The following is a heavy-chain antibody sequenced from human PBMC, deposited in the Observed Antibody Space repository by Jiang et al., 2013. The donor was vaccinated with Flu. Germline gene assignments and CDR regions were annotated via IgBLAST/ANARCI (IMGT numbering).Heavy chain of an antibody. CDR1: GYSFTSYW. Sequence: VQLVESGAEVKKPGESLKISCKGSGYSFTSYWIGWVRQMPGKGLEWMGIIYPGDSDTRYSPSFQGQVTISADKSISTAYLQWSSLKASDTAMYYCARIICGGDCYSGLGFFDYWGQGTLVTVSS. CDR3: ARIICGGDCYSGLGFFDY. D-gene: IGHD2-21*02. J-gene: IGHJ4*02. V-gene: IGHV5-51*01. CDR2: IYPGDSDT.